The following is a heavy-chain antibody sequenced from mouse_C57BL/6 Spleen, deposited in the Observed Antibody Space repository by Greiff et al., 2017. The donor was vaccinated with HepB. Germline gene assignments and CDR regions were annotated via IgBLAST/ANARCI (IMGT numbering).Heavy chain of an antibody. CDR3: ARGESTMITTGYFDV. CDR2: IDPSDSET. D-gene: IGHD2-4*01. Sequence: QVQLQQSGAELVRPGSSVKLSCKASGYTFTSYWVHWVKQRPIQGLEWIGNIDPSDSETHYNQKFKDKATLTVDKSSSTAYMQLSSLTSEDSAVYYCARGESTMITTGYFDVWGTGTTVTVSS. V-gene: IGHV1-52*01. J-gene: IGHJ1*03. CDR1: GYTFTSYW.